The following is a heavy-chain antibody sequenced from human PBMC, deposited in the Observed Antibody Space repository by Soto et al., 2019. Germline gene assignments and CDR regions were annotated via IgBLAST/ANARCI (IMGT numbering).Heavy chain of an antibody. V-gene: IGHV3-30-3*01. CDR3: ANHDYGDFQLLFD. J-gene: IGHJ4*02. D-gene: IGHD4-17*01. Sequence: GGSLRLSCAASGFTFSSYAMHWVRQAPGKGLEWVAVISYDGSNKYYADSVKGRFTISRDNSKNTLYLQMNSLRAEDTAVYYCANHDYGDFQLLFDWGQGTLVTVSS. CDR2: ISYDGSNK. CDR1: GFTFSSYA.